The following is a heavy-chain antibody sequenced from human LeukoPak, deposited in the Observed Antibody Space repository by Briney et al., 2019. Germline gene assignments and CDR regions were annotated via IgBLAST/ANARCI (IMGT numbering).Heavy chain of an antibody. V-gene: IGHV4-61*02. D-gene: IGHD3-3*01. CDR1: GGSLSSGSDH. CDR2: FYTCGST. J-gene: IGHJ4*02. CDR3: ARGGPYDFWSGLDY. Sequence: PSQTLSLTCAVSGGSLSSGSDHGSWIRQPAGKGLEWLGRFYTCGSTNYHPSLQRRVTISVDASKNQFSLKLSSVTAADTAVYYCARGGPYDFWSGLDYWGQGTLVAVSS.